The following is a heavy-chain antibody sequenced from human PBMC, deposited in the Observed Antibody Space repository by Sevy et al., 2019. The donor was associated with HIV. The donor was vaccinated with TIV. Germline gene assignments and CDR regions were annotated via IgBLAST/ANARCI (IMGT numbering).Heavy chain of an antibody. J-gene: IGHJ3*02. CDR2: ISYDGSNK. V-gene: IGHV3-30-3*01. D-gene: IGHD2-15*01. CDR1: GFTFSSYA. CDR3: ARDINVVVVAATLGDAFDI. Sequence: GGSLRLSCAASGFTFSSYAMHWVRQAPGKGLEWVAVISYDGSNKYYADSVKGRFTISRDNSKNTLYLQMNSRRAEDTAVYYCARDINVVVVAATLGDAFDIWGQGTMVTVSS.